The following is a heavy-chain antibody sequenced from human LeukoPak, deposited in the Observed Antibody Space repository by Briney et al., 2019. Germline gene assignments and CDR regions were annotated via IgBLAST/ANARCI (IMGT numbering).Heavy chain of an antibody. J-gene: IGHJ6*02. V-gene: IGHV3-48*01. Sequence: PGGSLRLSCAASGFTFSSYSMNWVRQAPGKGLEWVSYISSSSSTIYYTDSVKGRFTISRDNAKNSLYLQMNSLRAEDTAVYYCARDSRHYYAHDVWGQGTTVTVSS. D-gene: IGHD3-10*01. CDR3: ARDSRHYYAHDV. CDR1: GFTFSSYS. CDR2: ISSSSSTI.